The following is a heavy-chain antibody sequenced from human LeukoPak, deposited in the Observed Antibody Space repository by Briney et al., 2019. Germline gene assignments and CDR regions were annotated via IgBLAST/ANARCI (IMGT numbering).Heavy chain of an antibody. CDR1: GVSISSSNSY. CDR3: ARGRRDGYKYIDY. Sequence: SETLSLTCTVSGVSISSSNSYWGWIRQPPGKGLEWIGEINHSGSTNYNPSLKSRVTISVDTSKNQFSLKLSSVTAADTAVYYCARGRRDGYKYIDYWGQGTLVTVSS. V-gene: IGHV4-39*07. D-gene: IGHD5-24*01. CDR2: INHSGST. J-gene: IGHJ4*02.